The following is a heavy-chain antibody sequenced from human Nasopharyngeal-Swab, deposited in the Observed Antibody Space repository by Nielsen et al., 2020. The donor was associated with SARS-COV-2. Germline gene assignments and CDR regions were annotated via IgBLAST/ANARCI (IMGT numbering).Heavy chain of an antibody. CDR2: IDPSDSYT. Sequence: VRQMPGKGLEWMGRIDPSDSYTNYSPSFQGHVTISADKSISTAYLQWSSLKASDTAMYYCARGVLTSVSYYYYGMDVWGQGTTVTSP. CDR3: ARGVLTSVSYYYYGMDV. V-gene: IGHV5-10-1*01. J-gene: IGHJ6*02. D-gene: IGHD2-8*01.